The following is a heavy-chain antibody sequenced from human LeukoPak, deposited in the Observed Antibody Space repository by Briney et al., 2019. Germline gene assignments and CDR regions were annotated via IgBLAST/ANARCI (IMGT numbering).Heavy chain of an antibody. CDR2: IRYDGSKK. CDR3: AKDSDYDILTGYYNPFDY. Sequence: GGSLRLSCAASGFTFSSYGMHWVRQAPGKGLEWVAFIRYDGSKKYYADSVKGRFTISRDNSKNTLYLQMNSLRAEDTAVYYCAKDSDYDILTGYYNPFDYWGQGTLVTVSS. J-gene: IGHJ4*02. D-gene: IGHD3-9*01. V-gene: IGHV3-30*02. CDR1: GFTFSSYG.